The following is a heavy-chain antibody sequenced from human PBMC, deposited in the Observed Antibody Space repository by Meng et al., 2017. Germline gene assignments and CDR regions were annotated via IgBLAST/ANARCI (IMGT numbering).Heavy chain of an antibody. CDR2: INHSGST. V-gene: IGHV4-34*01. D-gene: IGHD4-17*01. J-gene: IGHJ4*02. Sequence: QVPLQQWGAGLLKPSETLSLTCAVYGVAFSGYYWSLIRQPPGKGLEWIGEINHSGSTNYNPSLKSRVTMSLDTSKIQFSLRLSPVPAADTAVYYCARSHSVTIVAFDYWGQGTLVTVSS. CDR1: GVAFSGYY. CDR3: ARSHSVTIVAFDY.